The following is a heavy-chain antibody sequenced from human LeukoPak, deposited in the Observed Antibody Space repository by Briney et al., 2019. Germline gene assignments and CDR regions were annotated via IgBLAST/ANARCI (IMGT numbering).Heavy chain of an antibody. J-gene: IGHJ4*02. V-gene: IGHV4-34*01. D-gene: IGHD5/OR15-5a*01. CDR1: GGSFSGYY. CDR3: ARGSTNYFDY. Sequence: SETLTLTFAVCGGSFSGYYWSWIRQPPGKGLEWIGEINHSGSTNYNPSLKSRVTISVDTSKNQFSLKLSSVTAADTAVYYCARGSTNYFDYWGQGTLVTVSS. CDR2: INHSGST.